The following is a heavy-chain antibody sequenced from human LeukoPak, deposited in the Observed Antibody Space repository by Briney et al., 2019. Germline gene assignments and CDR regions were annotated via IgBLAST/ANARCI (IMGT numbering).Heavy chain of an antibody. J-gene: IGHJ3*02. CDR2: IYYSGGT. D-gene: IGHD3-22*01. CDR1: GDSISSYY. CDR3: ARHTMVTMIVVVIATDAFDI. V-gene: IGHV4-59*08. Sequence: SETLSLTCTVSGDSISSYYWSWIRQPPGKGLEWIGYIYYSGGTDYNPSLKSRVTISVDTSKNQFSLKLRSVTAADTAVYYCARHTMVTMIVVVIATDAFDIWGQGTMVTVSS.